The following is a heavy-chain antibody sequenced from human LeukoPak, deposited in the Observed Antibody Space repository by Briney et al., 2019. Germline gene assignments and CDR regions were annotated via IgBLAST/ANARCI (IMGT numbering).Heavy chain of an antibody. CDR3: ARIGSDY. J-gene: IGHJ4*02. CDR1: GGSFSGYY. D-gene: IGHD3-10*01. Sequence: SETLSLTCAVYGGSFSGYYWSWIRQPPGKGLEWIGEINHSGSTNYNPSLKSRVTISVDTSKNQFSLKLSSVTAADTAVYYCARIGSDYWGQGTLVTVSS. V-gene: IGHV4-34*01. CDR2: INHSGST.